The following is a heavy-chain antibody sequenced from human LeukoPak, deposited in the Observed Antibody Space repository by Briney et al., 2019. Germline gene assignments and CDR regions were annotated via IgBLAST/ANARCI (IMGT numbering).Heavy chain of an antibody. D-gene: IGHD3-22*01. CDR3: VKDFAFDSDGYYVY. J-gene: IGHJ4*02. CDR1: GFTFSTYG. CDR2: IRYDGSNK. V-gene: IGHV3-30*02. Sequence: GGFLRLSCGASGFTFSTYGMHWVRQAPGKGLEWVAFIRYDGSNKYYADSVKGRFTISRDSSKNTLYLQMNSLRAEDTAVYYCVKDFAFDSDGYYVYWGQGTLVTVSS.